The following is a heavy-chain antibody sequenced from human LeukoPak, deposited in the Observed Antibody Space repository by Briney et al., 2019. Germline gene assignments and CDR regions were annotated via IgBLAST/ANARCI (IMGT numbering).Heavy chain of an antibody. J-gene: IGHJ6*03. CDR2: ISWDGGST. CDR3: AKGAGKAAAGTTYYYYYYMDV. V-gene: IGHV3-43D*03. CDR1: GFTFDDYA. D-gene: IGHD6-13*01. Sequence: GGSLRLSCAATGFTFDDYAMHWVRQAPGKGLEWVSLISWDGGSTYYADSVEGRFTISRDNSKNSLYLQMNSLRAEDTALYYCAKGAGKAAAGTTYYYYYYMDVWGKGTTVTVSS.